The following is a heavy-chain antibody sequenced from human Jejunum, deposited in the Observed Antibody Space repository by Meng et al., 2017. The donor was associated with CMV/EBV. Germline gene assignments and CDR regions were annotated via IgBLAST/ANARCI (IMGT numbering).Heavy chain of an antibody. CDR2: ISNIGSFK. D-gene: IGHD3-3*01. J-gene: IGHJ4*02. Sequence: SLKISCAASGFTFSGYWIHWVRQAPGKGLVWVSSISNIGSFKACADSVKGRFTVSRDNAKNTAYLQMNSLTVEDAAVYYCGDFEAGWGQGTLVTVSS. V-gene: IGHV3-74*01. CDR3: GDFEAG. CDR1: GFTFSGYW.